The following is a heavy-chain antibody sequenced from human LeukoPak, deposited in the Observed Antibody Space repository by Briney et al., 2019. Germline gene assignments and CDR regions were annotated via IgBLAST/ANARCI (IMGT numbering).Heavy chain of an antibody. V-gene: IGHV3-9*01. CDR3: AKDLSGTAMVHAY. J-gene: IGHJ4*02. D-gene: IGHD5-18*01. CDR1: GFTFDDYA. Sequence: GGSRRLSGAASGFTFDDYAMHWVRQAPGKGLEWVSGISWNSGSIGYADSVKGRFTISRDNAKNSLYLQMNSLRAEDTALYYCAKDLSGTAMVHAYWGQGTLVTVSS. CDR2: ISWNSGSI.